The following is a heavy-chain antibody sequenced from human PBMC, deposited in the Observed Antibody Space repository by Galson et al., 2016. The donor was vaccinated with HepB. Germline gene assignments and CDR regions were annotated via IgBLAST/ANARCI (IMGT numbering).Heavy chain of an antibody. D-gene: IGHD5/OR15-5a*01. Sequence: PALVTPTQTLTLTCTFSGFSLSTLGVGVAWIRQPPGKALQWLGLVSWKDDKRYSPSLKSRLTITKDTSKNQVVLVMTDVDPVDTATYYCARTTFYVMLDAFDFWGPGTMVTVSS. CDR3: ARTTFYVMLDAFDF. V-gene: IGHV2-5*01. CDR1: GFSLSTLGVG. J-gene: IGHJ3*01. CDR2: VSWKDDK.